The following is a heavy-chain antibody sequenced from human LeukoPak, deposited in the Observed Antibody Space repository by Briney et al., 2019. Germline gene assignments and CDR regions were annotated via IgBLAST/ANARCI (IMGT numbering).Heavy chain of an antibody. V-gene: IGHV1-18*01. J-gene: IGHJ3*01. CDR3: ERDLYYYGSGSYYDVFDD. Sequence: ASVKVSCKTSGYTFSTYGISWVRQAPGQGLEWMGWISAYKVNTFYAQKLQGRFTITTDASKSTAYLELRSLRSDDTAIYYCERDLYYYGSGSYYDVFDDWGQGTMVTVSS. CDR1: GYTFSTYG. D-gene: IGHD3-10*01. CDR2: ISAYKVNT.